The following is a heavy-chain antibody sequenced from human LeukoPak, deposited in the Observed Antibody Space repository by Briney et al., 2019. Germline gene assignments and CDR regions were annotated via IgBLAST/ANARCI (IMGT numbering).Heavy chain of an antibody. V-gene: IGHV3-11*04. J-gene: IGHJ5*02. D-gene: IGHD3-10*01. CDR1: GFTFGDYY. Sequence: PGGSXRLSCAASGFTFGDYYMSWIRQAPGKGLEWVSYISSGGRTTYYADSVKGRFTISRDDAKNSLYLQMNSLRAEDTALYYCARSSFSMVRGVNWFDPWGQGTLVTVSS. CDR2: ISSGGRTT. CDR3: ARSSFSMVRGVNWFDP.